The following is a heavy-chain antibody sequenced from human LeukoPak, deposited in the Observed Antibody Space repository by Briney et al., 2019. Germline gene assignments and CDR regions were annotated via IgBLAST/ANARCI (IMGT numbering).Heavy chain of an antibody. Sequence: GGSLRLSCAASGFTFRSYWMSWVRQAPGKGLEWVSYISSSGSTIYYADSVKGRFTISRDNAKNSLYLQMNSLRAEDTAVYYCARDGTVTALVYYYYGMDVWGKGTTVTVSS. V-gene: IGHV3-48*04. J-gene: IGHJ6*04. D-gene: IGHD4-17*01. CDR1: GFTFRSYW. CDR2: ISSSGSTI. CDR3: ARDGTVTALVYYYYGMDV.